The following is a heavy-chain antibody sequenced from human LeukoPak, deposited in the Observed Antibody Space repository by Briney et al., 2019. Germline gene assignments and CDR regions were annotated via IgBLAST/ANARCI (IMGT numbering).Heavy chain of an antibody. CDR3: ARSHLHYADTPLDY. CDR2: IEQDGSEK. V-gene: IGHV3-7*01. Sequence: TGGSLRLSCAASGFTFSSYWMSWVRQAPGKGLEWVANIEQDGSEKYYVDSVKGRFTISRDNAKNSLYLQMNSLRAEDTAVYYCARSHLHYADTPLDYWGQGTLVTVSS. CDR1: GFTFSSYW. D-gene: IGHD3-16*01. J-gene: IGHJ4*02.